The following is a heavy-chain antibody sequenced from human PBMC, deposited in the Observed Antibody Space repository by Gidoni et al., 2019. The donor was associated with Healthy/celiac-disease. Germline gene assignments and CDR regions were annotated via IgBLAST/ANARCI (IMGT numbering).Heavy chain of an antibody. CDR2: IWYDGSNK. D-gene: IGHD3-16*01. CDR1: GFTFSSYG. Sequence: QVQLVESGGGVAQPGRSLRLSCAASGFTFSSYGMHWVRQAPGKGLEWVAVIWYDGSNKYYADSVKGRFTISRDNSKNTLYLQMNSLRAEDTAVYYCARDLGGWPRIYYYYYGMDVWGQGTTVTVSS. CDR3: ARDLGGWPRIYYYYYGMDV. J-gene: IGHJ6*02. V-gene: IGHV3-33*01.